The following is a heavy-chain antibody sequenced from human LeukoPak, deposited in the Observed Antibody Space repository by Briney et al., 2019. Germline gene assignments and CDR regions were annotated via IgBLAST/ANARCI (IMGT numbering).Heavy chain of an antibody. J-gene: IGHJ3*02. CDR2: ISSSSSTI. CDR3: ASLLDYDFWSGWAKDAFDI. V-gene: IGHV3-48*04. CDR1: GFTFSSYS. Sequence: GGSLRLSCAASGFTFSSYSMNWVRQAPGKGLEWVSYISSSSSTIYYADSVKGRFTISRDNAKNSLYLQMNSLRAEDTAVYYCASLLDYDFWSGWAKDAFDIWGQGTMDTVSS. D-gene: IGHD3-3*01.